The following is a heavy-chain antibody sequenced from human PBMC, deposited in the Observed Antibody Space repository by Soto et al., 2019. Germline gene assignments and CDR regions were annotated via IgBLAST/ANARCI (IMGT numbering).Heavy chain of an antibody. CDR2: INPSGGST. CDR1: GYTFTSYY. D-gene: IGHD1-26*01. J-gene: IGHJ3*02. Sequence: ASVKVSCKASGYTFTSYYMHWVRQAPGQGLEWMGIINPSGGSTSYAQKFQGRVTMTRDTSTSTVYMELSSLRSEDTAVYYCARDFQWDLAEGSAIDIWGQGTMVTVSS. CDR3: ARDFQWDLAEGSAIDI. V-gene: IGHV1-46*01.